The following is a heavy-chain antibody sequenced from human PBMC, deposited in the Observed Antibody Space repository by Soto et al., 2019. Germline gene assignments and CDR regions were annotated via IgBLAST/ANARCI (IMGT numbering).Heavy chain of an antibody. D-gene: IGHD6-13*01. V-gene: IGHV3-48*01. J-gene: IGHJ5*02. CDR2: ISSSSSTI. Sequence: GGSLRLSCAASGFTFSSYAMHWVRQAPGKGLEWVSYISSSSSTIYYADSVKGRFTISRDNAKNSLYLQMNSLRAEDTAVYYCARHPERIAQIGWFDPWGQRTLVTVSS. CDR1: GFTFSSYA. CDR3: ARHPERIAQIGWFDP.